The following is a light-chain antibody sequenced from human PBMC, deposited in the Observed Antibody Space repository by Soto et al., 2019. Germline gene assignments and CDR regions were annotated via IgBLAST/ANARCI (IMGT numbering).Light chain of an antibody. Sequence: DIQMTQSPSTLSASVGDRVTITCRASQSISSWLAWYQQKLGRAPRLLIYGASSLESGVPSRFSGSGYGTGFTLTISSLQPDDFATYYCQQYNTYSSLTFGGGTKVDI. CDR3: QQYNTYSSLT. CDR2: GAS. CDR1: QSISSW. J-gene: IGKJ4*01. V-gene: IGKV1-5*01.